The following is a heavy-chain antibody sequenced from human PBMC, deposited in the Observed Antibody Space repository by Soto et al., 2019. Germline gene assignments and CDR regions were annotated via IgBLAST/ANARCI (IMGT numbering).Heavy chain of an antibody. Sequence: ESGGGLVKPGGSLRLSCAASGFTSSSYSMNWVRQAPGKGLEWVSSISSSSSYIYYADSVKGRFTISRDNAKNSLYLQMNSLRAEDTAVYYCARGRGAAGTDSVQYYGMDVWGQGTTVTVSS. D-gene: IGHD6-13*01. J-gene: IGHJ6*02. CDR1: GFTSSSYS. CDR2: ISSSSSYI. V-gene: IGHV3-21*01. CDR3: ARGRGAAGTDSVQYYGMDV.